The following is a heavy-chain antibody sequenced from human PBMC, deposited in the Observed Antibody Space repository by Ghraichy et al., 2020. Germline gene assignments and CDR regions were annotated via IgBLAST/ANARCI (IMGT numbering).Heavy chain of an antibody. CDR2: ISSSSSYI. CDR3: ALGATIGEKYFDY. D-gene: IGHD1-26*01. CDR1: GFTFSSYN. Sequence: GGSLRLSCAASGFTFSSYNMNWVRQAPGKGLEWVSSISSSSSYIYYADSLKGRFTISRDNAKNSLYLQMNSLRAEDTAVYYCALGATIGEKYFDYWGQGTLVTVSS. V-gene: IGHV3-21*01. J-gene: IGHJ4*02.